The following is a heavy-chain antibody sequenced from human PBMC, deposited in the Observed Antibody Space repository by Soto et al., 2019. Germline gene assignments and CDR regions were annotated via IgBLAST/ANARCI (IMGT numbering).Heavy chain of an antibody. J-gene: IGHJ6*02. Sequence: QVQLQESGPGLVKPSGTLSLTCTVSGGSIVSNNSWSWVRKPPGKGLEFIGEIFHSGTTNYNPSLQSRVTISVDKSRNQLYLMLSSVTAADTALYYCARMPFGYYSMDLWGQGTTVTVSS. CDR3: ARMPFGYYSMDL. CDR2: IFHSGTT. D-gene: IGHD2-2*01. CDR1: GGSIVSNNS. V-gene: IGHV4-4*02.